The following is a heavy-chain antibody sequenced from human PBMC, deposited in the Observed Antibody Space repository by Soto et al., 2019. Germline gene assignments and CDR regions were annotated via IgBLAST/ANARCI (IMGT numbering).Heavy chain of an antibody. CDR1: GGSFSGYY. CDR3: ARAAYGSGSYYKRNWFDP. D-gene: IGHD3-10*01. CDR2: INHSGST. Sequence: QVQLQQWGAGLLKPSETLSLTCAVYGGSFSGYYWSWIRQPPGKGLEWIGEINHSGSTNYNPSLKSRVTISVDTSKNQFSLKLSSVTAAHTAVYYCARAAYGSGSYYKRNWFDPWGQGTLDTVSS. J-gene: IGHJ5*02. V-gene: IGHV4-34*01.